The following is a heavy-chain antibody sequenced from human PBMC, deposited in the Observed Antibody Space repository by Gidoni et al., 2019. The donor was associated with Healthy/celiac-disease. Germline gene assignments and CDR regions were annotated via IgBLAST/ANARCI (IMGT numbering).Heavy chain of an antibody. CDR2: IIPILGIA. Sequence: QVQLVQSGAEVKKPGSSVKVSGKASGGTFSSYAISWVRQAPGQGLEWMGRIIPILGIANYAQKFQGRVTITADKSTSTAYMELSSLRSEDTAVYYCARDGESSSWYEDWYFDLWGRGTLVTVSS. J-gene: IGHJ2*01. CDR1: GGTFSSYA. V-gene: IGHV1-69*04. D-gene: IGHD6-13*01. CDR3: ARDGESSSWYEDWYFDL.